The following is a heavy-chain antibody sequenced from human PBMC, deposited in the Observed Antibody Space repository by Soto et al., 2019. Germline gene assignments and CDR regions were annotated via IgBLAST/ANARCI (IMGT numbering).Heavy chain of an antibody. J-gene: IGHJ4*02. CDR3: ERGRNGDY. V-gene: IGHV1-18*01. CDR1: GYAFTTYG. Sequence: QVHLVQSGAEVKKPGASVKVSCKGSGYAFTTYGITWVRQAPGQGLEWMGWISAHSGNTNYAQKLQGRVTVTRDTSTSTGYMELRSLRSEDTAVYYCERGRNGDYWGQGALVTVSS. CDR2: ISAHSGNT. D-gene: IGHD1-1*01.